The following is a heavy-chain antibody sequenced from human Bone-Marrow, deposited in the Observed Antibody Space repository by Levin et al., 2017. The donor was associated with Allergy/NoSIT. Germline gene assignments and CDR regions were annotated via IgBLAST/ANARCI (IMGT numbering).Heavy chain of an antibody. CDR2: LNPNSGYT. CDR3: ARWAGSADGMDV. V-gene: IGHV1-2*02. CDR1: GYTFTANY. Sequence: GESLKISCKATGYTFTANYLQWVRQAPGQGLEWMGWLNPNSGYTKNALKFEGRVTMTRDTSITTAYMELSSLTSDDTAVYYCARWAGSADGMDVWGQGTTVTVAS. J-gene: IGHJ6*02.